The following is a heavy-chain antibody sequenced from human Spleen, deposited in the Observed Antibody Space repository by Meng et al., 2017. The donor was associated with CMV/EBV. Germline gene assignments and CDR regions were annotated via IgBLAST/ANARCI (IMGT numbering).Heavy chain of an antibody. Sequence: SETLSLTCAVYGGSFSGYYWSWIRQPPGKGLEWIGEINYSGGTNYNPSLKSRVTISVDTPKNQFSLKLSSVTAADTAVYYCARTRLSSSSQGSYYYYGMDVWGQGTTVTVSS. D-gene: IGHD6-6*01. CDR3: ARTRLSSSSQGSYYYYGMDV. CDR2: INYSGGT. CDR1: GGSFSGYY. J-gene: IGHJ6*02. V-gene: IGHV4-34*01.